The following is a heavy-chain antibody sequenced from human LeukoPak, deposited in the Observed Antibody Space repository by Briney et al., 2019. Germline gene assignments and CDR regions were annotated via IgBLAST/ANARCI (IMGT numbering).Heavy chain of an antibody. CDR1: GGSISSYY. CDR2: IYYSGSP. J-gene: IGHJ3*02. CDR3: ARSDYYGGNSGAFDI. Sequence: SETLSLTCTVSGGSISSYYWSWIRQPPGKGLEWIGYIYYSGSPNYSPSLKSRVTISVDTSKNQFSLKLSSVTAADTAVYYCARSDYYGGNSGAFDIWGQGTMVTVSS. D-gene: IGHD4-23*01. V-gene: IGHV4-59*01.